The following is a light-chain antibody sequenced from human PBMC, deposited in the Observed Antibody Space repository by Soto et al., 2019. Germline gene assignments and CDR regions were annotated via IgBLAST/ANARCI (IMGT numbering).Light chain of an antibody. CDR1: QSVTSSY. CDR3: QQYGSSPRT. V-gene: IGKV3-20*01. J-gene: IGKJ1*01. Sequence: EIVLTQSPGTLSLSPGERATLSCRASQSVTSSYLAWYHQKPGQATRLLIYDASSRATCIPDRLSGSGSGIDFTLTSSRMAPEDFAVYYWQQYGSSPRTFGQGTNVEI. CDR2: DAS.